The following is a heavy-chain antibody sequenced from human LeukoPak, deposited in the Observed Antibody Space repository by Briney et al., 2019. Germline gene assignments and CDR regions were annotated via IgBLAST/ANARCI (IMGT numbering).Heavy chain of an antibody. CDR3: ARDSGYSSSWYGVDY. D-gene: IGHD6-13*01. J-gene: IGHJ4*02. V-gene: IGHV3-74*01. CDR1: GFTFSSYW. CDR2: INSDGSST. Sequence: PGGSLRLSCAASGFTFSSYWMHWVRQAPGKGLVWVSRINSDGSSTSYADSVKGRFTISRDNAMNTLYLQMNSLRAEDTAVYYCARDSGYSSSWYGVDYWGQGTLVTVSS.